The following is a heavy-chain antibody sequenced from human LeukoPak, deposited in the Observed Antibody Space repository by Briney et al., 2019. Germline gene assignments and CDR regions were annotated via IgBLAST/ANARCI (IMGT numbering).Heavy chain of an antibody. CDR3: ADRFGGAGTDPLGY. CDR1: GVSFSGYY. D-gene: IGHD6-19*01. CDR2: INHSGST. Sequence: SETLSLTCAVYGVSFSGYYWSWIRQPPGKGLEWIGEINHSGSTNYNPSLKSRVTISVDSSKNQFSLKLSSVTAADTAVYYCADRFGGAGTDPLGYWGQGTLVTVSS. V-gene: IGHV4-34*01. J-gene: IGHJ4*02.